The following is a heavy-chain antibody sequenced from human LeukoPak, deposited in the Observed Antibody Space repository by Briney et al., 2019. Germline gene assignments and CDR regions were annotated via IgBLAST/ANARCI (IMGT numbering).Heavy chain of an antibody. J-gene: IGHJ6*03. V-gene: IGHV3-23*01. CDR3: AREPVGVTIYYYYYMDV. CDR1: GFTFSSYS. CDR2: ITGSGGST. Sequence: GGSLRLSCAASGFTFSSYSMSWVRQAPGKGLEWVSAITGSGGSTYYADSMKGRVTISRDNSKNTLYLQMNSLRAEDTAVYYCAREPVGVTIYYYYYMDVWGRGTTVTVSS. D-gene: IGHD1-26*01.